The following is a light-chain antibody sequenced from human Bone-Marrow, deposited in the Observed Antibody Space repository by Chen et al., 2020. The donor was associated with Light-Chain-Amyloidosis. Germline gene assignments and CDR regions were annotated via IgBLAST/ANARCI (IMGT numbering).Light chain of an antibody. V-gene: IGLV3-25*03. CDR1: DLPTKY. J-gene: IGLJ2*01. CDR2: RDT. Sequence: SYELTQPPSVSVSPGQTARITCSGDDLPTKYAYWYQQKPGQAPVLVIHRDTERPSGISERFSGSSSWTTATLTISGVQAEDEADYHCQSADSSGTYEGIFGGGTKLTVL. CDR3: QSADSSGTYEGI.